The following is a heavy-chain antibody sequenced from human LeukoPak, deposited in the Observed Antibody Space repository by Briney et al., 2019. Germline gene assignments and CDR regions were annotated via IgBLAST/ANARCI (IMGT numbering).Heavy chain of an antibody. J-gene: IGHJ4*02. Sequence: GRSLRLSCAASGFTFNTYAMHWVRQAPGRGLEWVTIISYDGSDKYYADSVKGRFTISRDNSKNTLYLQMNSLRAEDTAVYYCAKSSSYYYDSSGYFDYWGQGTLVTVSS. V-gene: IGHV3-30-3*02. CDR2: ISYDGSDK. D-gene: IGHD3-22*01. CDR3: AKSSSYYYDSSGYFDY. CDR1: GFTFNTYA.